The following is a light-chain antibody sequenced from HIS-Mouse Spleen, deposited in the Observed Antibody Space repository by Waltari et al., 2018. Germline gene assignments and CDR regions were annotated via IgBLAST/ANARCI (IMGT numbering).Light chain of an antibody. Sequence: SYELTQPPSVSVSPGQTARITCSGHALPKKYAYRYQQKSGQAPVLVIYEDSKRPSGIPERFSGSSSGTMATLTISGAQVEDEADYYCYSTDSSGNHRVFGGGTKLTDL. J-gene: IGLJ2*01. CDR2: EDS. CDR1: ALPKKY. V-gene: IGLV3-10*01. CDR3: YSTDSSGNHRV.